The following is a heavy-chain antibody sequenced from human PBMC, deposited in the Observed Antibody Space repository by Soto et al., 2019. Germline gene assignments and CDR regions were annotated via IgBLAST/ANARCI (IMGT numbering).Heavy chain of an antibody. J-gene: IGHJ6*02. CDR2: IYSGGST. CDR3: ARDSLPYYYDSSGSSPGYGMDV. Sequence: PGGSLRLSCAASGFTVSSNYMSWVRQAPGKGLEWVSVIYSGGSTYYADSVKGRFTISRDNSKNTLYLQMNSLRAEDTAVYYCARDSLPYYYDSSGSSPGYGMDVWGQGTTVTVSS. CDR1: GFTVSSNY. V-gene: IGHV3-53*01. D-gene: IGHD3-22*01.